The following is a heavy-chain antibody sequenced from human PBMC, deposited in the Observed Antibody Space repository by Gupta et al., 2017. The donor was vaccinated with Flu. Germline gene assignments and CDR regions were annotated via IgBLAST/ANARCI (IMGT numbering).Heavy chain of an antibody. CDR2: INHSAST. J-gene: IGHJ4*02. CDR3: ARGTSGYSPFDH. CDR1: GGSFSGYY. V-gene: IGHV4-34*01. Sequence: QVQLQQWGAGLLKPSETLSLTCAVYGGSFSGYYWSWIRQPPGKGLEWIGEINHSASTNYNPSLKSRVTMSVDTSKSQFSLKLSSVTAADTAVYYCARGTSGYSPFDHWGQGTPVIVSS. D-gene: IGHD3-3*01.